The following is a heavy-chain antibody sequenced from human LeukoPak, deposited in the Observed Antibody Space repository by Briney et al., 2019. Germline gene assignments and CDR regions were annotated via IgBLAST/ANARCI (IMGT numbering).Heavy chain of an antibody. V-gene: IGHV1-2*04. CDR1: GYTFTGYY. Sequence: ASVKVSCKASGYTFTGYYMHWVRQAPGQGLEWMGWINPNSGGTNYAQKFQGWVTMTRDTSISTAYMELSRLRSDDTAVYYCASTNDNFELVLGYWGQGTLVTVSS. J-gene: IGHJ4*02. CDR2: INPNSGGT. CDR3: ASTNDNFELVLGY. D-gene: IGHD6-6*01.